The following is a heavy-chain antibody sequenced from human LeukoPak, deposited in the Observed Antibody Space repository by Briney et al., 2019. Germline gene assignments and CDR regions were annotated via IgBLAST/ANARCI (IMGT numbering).Heavy chain of an antibody. Sequence: SETLSLTCTVSGGSISSSSYYWGWIRQPPGKGLEWIGEIYHSGSTNYNPSLKSRVTISVDKSKNQFSLKLSSVTAADTAVYYCARPRKIAVAGTGYFQHWGQGTLVTVSS. CDR1: GGSISSSSYY. J-gene: IGHJ1*01. CDR2: IYHSGST. V-gene: IGHV4-39*07. D-gene: IGHD6-19*01. CDR3: ARPRKIAVAGTGYFQH.